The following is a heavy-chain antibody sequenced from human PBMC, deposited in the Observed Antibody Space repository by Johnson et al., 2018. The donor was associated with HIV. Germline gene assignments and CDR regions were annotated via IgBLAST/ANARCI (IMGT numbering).Heavy chain of an antibody. CDR3: ARESTPWGGEYVNYGLDI. D-gene: IGHD3-10*01. V-gene: IGHV3-30-3*01. CDR2: ISYDGSNK. Sequence: VQLVESGGGVVQPGRSLRLSCAASGFTFSSYAMHWVRQAPGKGLEWVAVISYDGSNKYYADSVRGRLTVSRDNAKKSLYLEMNNLRVDDTAVYYCARESTPWGGEYVNYGLDIWGQGTMVTVSS. J-gene: IGHJ3*02. CDR1: GFTFSSYA.